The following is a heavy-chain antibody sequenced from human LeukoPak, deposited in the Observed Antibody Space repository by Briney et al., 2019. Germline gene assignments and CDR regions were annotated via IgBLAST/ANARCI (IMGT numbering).Heavy chain of an antibody. CDR2: INLNSGGT. J-gene: IGHJ4*02. CDR1: GYTFTGYY. V-gene: IGHV1-2*02. D-gene: IGHD1-14*01. Sequence: ASVKVSCKTPGYTFTGYYMHWMRQAPGQGLEWMGWINLNSGGTNYAQKFQGRVIMTRDTSTSTAYMELNRLRFDDTAVCYCASWAGGNEPIASFDYWGQGTLVTVSS. CDR3: ASWAGGNEPIASFDY.